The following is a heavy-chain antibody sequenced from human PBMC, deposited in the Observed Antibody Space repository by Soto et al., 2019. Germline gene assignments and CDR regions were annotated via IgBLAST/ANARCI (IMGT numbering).Heavy chain of an antibody. J-gene: IGHJ4*02. V-gene: IGHV3-30-3*01. Sequence: QVQLVESGGGVVQPGRSLRLSCAASGFTFSSYAMHWVRQAPGKGLEWVAVISYDGSNKYYADSVKGRFTISRDNSKNTLYLQMNSLRAEDTAVYYCARGGRDGGTEGDYFAYWGQGTLVTVSS. CDR3: ARGGRDGGTEGDYFAY. CDR2: ISYDGSNK. CDR1: GFTFSSYA. D-gene: IGHD3-16*01.